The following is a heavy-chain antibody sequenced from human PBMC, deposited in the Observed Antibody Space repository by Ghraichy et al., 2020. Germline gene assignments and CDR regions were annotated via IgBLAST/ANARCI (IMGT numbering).Heavy chain of an antibody. CDR3: ARVDCSGGNCYPKDYGMDV. CDR1: EFTFSSYG. CDR2: ISYVGTNK. J-gene: IGHJ6*02. Sequence: GGSLRLSCAASEFTFSSYGMHWVRQAPGKELEWVAVISYVGTNKYYADSVKGRFTISRDNSKNTLYLQMNSLRAEDTAVYYCARVDCSGGNCYPKDYGMDVWGQGTTVTVSS. V-gene: IGHV3-30*03. D-gene: IGHD2-15*01.